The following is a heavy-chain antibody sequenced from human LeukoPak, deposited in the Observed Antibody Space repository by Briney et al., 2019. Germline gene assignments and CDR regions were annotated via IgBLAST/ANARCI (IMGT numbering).Heavy chain of an antibody. J-gene: IGHJ4*02. V-gene: IGHV4-30-2*01. D-gene: IGHD4-17*01. CDR1: GGSISSGGYS. Sequence: SSETLSLTCAVSGGSISSGGYSWSWLRQPPGKGLEWIGYIYHSGSTYYNPSLKSRVTISVDRSKNQFSLKLSSVTAADTAVYYCASTDYGDYNYWGQGTLVTVSS. CDR2: IYHSGST. CDR3: ASTDYGDYNY.